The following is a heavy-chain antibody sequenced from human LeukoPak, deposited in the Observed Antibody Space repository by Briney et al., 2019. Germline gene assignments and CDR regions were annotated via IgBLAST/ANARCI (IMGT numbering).Heavy chain of an antibody. J-gene: IGHJ4*02. Sequence: SETLSLTCTVSGGSISSYYWSWIRQPPGKGLEWIGEINHSGSTNYNPSLKGRVTISVDTSKNQFSLKLSSVTAADTAVYYCARGVSVDTAMAADYWGQGTLVTVSS. CDR2: INHSGST. V-gene: IGHV4-34*01. CDR1: GGSISSYY. CDR3: ARGVSVDTAMAADY. D-gene: IGHD5-18*01.